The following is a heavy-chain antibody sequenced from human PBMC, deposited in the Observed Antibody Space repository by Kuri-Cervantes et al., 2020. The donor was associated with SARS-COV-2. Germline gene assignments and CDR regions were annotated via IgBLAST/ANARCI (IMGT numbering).Heavy chain of an antibody. D-gene: IGHD3-3*01. Sequence: SETLSLTCTVSGGSISSSSYYWGWIRQPPGKGLEWIGSIYYSGSTYYNPSLKSRVTISVDTSKNQFSLKLSSVTAADTAVYYCARQISGGNTIFGVVTPLERYYYYYYMDVWGKGTTVTVSS. J-gene: IGHJ6*03. V-gene: IGHV4-39*01. CDR1: GGSISSSSYY. CDR3: ARQISGGNTIFGVVTPLERYYYYYYMDV. CDR2: IYYSGST.